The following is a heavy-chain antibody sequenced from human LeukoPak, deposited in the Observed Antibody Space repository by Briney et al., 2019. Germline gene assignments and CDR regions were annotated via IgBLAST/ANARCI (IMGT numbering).Heavy chain of an antibody. CDR2: IYPGDSDT. Sequence: GESLKISCKGSGYSFTSYWIGWVRQMPGKGLEWMGIIYPGDSDTRYSPSFQGQVTISADKSISTAYLQWSSLKASDTAIYYCARVEEYCSGGSCYSSNWFDPWGQGTLVTVSS. V-gene: IGHV5-51*01. CDR3: ARVEEYCSGGSCYSSNWFDP. J-gene: IGHJ5*02. D-gene: IGHD2-15*01. CDR1: GYSFTSYW.